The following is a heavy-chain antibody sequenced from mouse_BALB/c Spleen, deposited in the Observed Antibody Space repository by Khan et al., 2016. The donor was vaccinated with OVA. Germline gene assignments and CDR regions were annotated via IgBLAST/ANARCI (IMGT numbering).Heavy chain of an antibody. D-gene: IGHD1-1*01. V-gene: IGHV1-18*01. J-gene: IGHJ2*01. CDR1: GYTFTDYN. CDR2: INPNNGDT. Sequence: EVQLQQSGPELVKPGASVKIPCKASGYTFTDYNMDWVKQSHGKSLEWIGDINPNNGDTFYNQKFKGQATLTVDKSSSTAFMELRSLPSEDTEGYDSARTGYGSLGYWGQGTTRTVSS. CDR3: ARTGYGSLGY.